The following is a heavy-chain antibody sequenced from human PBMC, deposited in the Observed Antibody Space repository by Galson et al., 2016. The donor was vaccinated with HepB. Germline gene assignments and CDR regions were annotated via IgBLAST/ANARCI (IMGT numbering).Heavy chain of an antibody. V-gene: IGHV1-3*01. J-gene: IGHJ5*02. CDR3: ARERTRLRFLEWLSHPQNWFDP. CDR2: INAGNGNT. Sequence: SVKVSCKASGYAFTSYAMHWVRQAPGQRLEWMGWINAGNGNTKYSQKFQGRVTITRDTSASTAYMELSSLRSEDTAVYYCARERTRLRFLEWLSHPQNWFDPGGQGTLVTVSS. CDR1: GYAFTSYA. D-gene: IGHD3-3*01.